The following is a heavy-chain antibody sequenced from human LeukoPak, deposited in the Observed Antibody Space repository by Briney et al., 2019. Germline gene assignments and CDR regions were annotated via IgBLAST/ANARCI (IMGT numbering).Heavy chain of an antibody. V-gene: IGHV4-59*01. J-gene: IGHJ2*01. Sequence: SETLSLTCTVSGGSISSYYWSWIRQPPGKGLEWIGYIYYSGSTNYNPSLKSRVTISVDTSKNQFSLNLSSVTAADTAVYYCASAPYYDFWSGYYTNWYFDLWGRGTLVTVSS. CDR3: ASAPYYDFWSGYYTNWYFDL. D-gene: IGHD3-3*01. CDR2: IYYSGST. CDR1: GGSISSYY.